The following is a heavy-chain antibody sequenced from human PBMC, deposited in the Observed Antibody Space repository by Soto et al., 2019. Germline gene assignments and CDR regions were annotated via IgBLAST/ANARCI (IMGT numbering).Heavy chain of an antibody. D-gene: IGHD3-10*01. V-gene: IGHV4-31*03. CDR2: IYYSGST. Sequence: SATLSITCTVSGGSISSGGYYWSWIRRHPGKGLEWIGYIYYSGSTYYNPSLKSRVTISVDTSKNQFSLKLSSVTAADTAVYYCARDPRGAPGAFDIWGQGTTVTVSS. J-gene: IGHJ3*02. CDR1: GGSISSGGYY. CDR3: ARDPRGAPGAFDI.